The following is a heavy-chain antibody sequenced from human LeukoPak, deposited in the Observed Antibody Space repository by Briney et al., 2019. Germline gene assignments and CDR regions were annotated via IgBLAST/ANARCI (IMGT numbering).Heavy chain of an antibody. J-gene: IGHJ4*02. CDR1: GFTFSGFT. CDR2: VSGGGGSA. CDR3: AKIGDYDFWSGANAGHFDY. D-gene: IGHD3-3*01. V-gene: IGHV3-23*01. Sequence: AGSLRLSCVASGFTFSGFTMSWDGPAPGKGREWVSAVSGGGGSASYADSVKGRFTISRDNSKNTLYLQTNSLKVEDTAVYFCAKIGDYDFWSGANAGHFDYWGQGTLVTVSS.